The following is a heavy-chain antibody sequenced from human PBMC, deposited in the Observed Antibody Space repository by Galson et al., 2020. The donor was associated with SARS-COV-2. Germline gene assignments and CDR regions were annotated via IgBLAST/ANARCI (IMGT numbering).Heavy chain of an antibody. CDR3: ARGDMWNDYFDY. Sequence: ALHGESLKISCAASGFTFSSSWMHWVRQAPGKGLVWVSRIYSEGSSTSYADSVKGRFTISGDNAKNTLYLQMNSLRAEDTAVYYCARGDMWNDYFDYWGQGTLVTVSS. J-gene: IGHJ4*02. CDR2: IYSEGSST. CDR1: GFTFSSSW. D-gene: IGHD1-1*01. V-gene: IGHV3-74*01.